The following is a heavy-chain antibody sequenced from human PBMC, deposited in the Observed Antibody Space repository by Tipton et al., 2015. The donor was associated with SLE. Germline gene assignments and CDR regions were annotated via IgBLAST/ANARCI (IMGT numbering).Heavy chain of an antibody. CDR3: ARAEGSWDAFDI. J-gene: IGHJ3*02. CDR1: GGSFNGYY. V-gene: IGHV4-34*01. D-gene: IGHD2-15*01. CDR2: INHSGST. Sequence: TLSLTCAVYGGSFNGYYWSWIRQPPGKGLEWIGEINHSGSTNHNPSLKSRVTISVDTSKNQFSLKLSSVTAADTAVYYCARAEGSWDAFDIWGQGTMVTVSS.